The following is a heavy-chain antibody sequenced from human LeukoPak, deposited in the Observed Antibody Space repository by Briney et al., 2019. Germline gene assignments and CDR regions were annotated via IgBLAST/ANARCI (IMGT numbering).Heavy chain of an antibody. V-gene: IGHV1-18*01. Sequence: ASVKVSCKASGYTFTNFPIGWVRQAPGQGLEWMGWISAYNGYTKYAPSLQGRVTMTTDTSTSTAYMQLWSVRSDDTAMYYCARVGGNYEGLIDYWGQGTLVTVSS. D-gene: IGHD1-26*01. J-gene: IGHJ4*02. CDR1: GYTFTNFP. CDR2: ISAYNGYT. CDR3: ARVGGNYEGLIDY.